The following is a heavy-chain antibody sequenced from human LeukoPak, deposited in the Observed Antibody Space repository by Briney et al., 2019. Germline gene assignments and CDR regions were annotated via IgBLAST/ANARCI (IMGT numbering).Heavy chain of an antibody. CDR1: GGSISSYY. V-gene: IGHV4-59*01. Sequence: PSETLSLTCTVSGGSISSYYWNWIRQPPGRGLEWIGYIYYSGSTNYNPSLKSRVTISVDTSKNQFSLKLSSVTAADAAVYYCARSLTWRAFDIWGQGTMVSVSS. D-gene: IGHD3-3*01. J-gene: IGHJ3*02. CDR3: ARSLTWRAFDI. CDR2: IYYSGST.